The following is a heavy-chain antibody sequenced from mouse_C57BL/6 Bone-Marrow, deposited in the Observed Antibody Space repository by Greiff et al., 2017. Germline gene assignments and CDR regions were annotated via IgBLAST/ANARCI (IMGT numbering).Heavy chain of an antibody. J-gene: IGHJ2*01. D-gene: IGHD2-2*01. V-gene: IGHV14-4*01. CDR2: IDPENGDT. CDR1: GFNIKDDY. CDR3: TSSMVTTGFDY. Sequence: EVQLVESGAELVRPGASVKLSCTASGFNIKDDYMHWVKQRPEQGLEWIGWIDPENGDTEYASKFQGKATITADTSSNTAYLQLSSLTSEDTAVYYCTSSMVTTGFDYWGQGTTLTVSA.